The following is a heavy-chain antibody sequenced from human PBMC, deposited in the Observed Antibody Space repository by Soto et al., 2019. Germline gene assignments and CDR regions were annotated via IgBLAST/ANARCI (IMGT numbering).Heavy chain of an antibody. D-gene: IGHD2-2*01. J-gene: IGHJ6*02. CDR2: IYPGDSDT. V-gene: IGHV5-51*01. CDR3: ARAYSGQLPRRADYYYAMDV. CDR1: GYTFTDYC. Sequence: GESLKISCKGAGYTFTDYCIGWVRQLPGKGLEWMGIIYPGDSDTRYSPSFQGHVTITVDKSTDTAYLQWNTLRVRDTAVYYCARAYSGQLPRRADYYYAMDVWGPGTTVTVSS.